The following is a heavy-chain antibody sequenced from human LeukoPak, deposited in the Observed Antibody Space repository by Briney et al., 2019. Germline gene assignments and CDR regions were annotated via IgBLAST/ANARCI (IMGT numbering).Heavy chain of an antibody. CDR1: GGSLSSNRYY. CDR2: IYYSGNT. J-gene: IGHJ4*02. V-gene: IGHV4-39*01. CDR3: ARQIGAGTTPDY. D-gene: IGHD4-17*01. Sequence: PSETLSLTCTFSGGSLSSNRYYWGWIRQPPGKGLEWIGSIYYSGNTYYNPSLKSRVTISIDTSKNQFSLKLSSVTAADTAVYYCARQIGAGTTPDYWGQGILVTVSP.